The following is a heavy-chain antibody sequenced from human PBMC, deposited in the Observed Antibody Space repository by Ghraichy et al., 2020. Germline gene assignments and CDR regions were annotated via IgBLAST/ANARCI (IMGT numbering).Heavy chain of an antibody. Sequence: GGSLRLSCAASGFTFSSYAMSWVRQAPGKGLEWVSAISGSGGSTYCADSVKGRFTISRDNSKNTLYLQMNSLRAEDTAVYYCASYTRGDYYGMDVWGQGTTVTVSS. CDR1: GFTFSSYA. J-gene: IGHJ6*02. V-gene: IGHV3-23*01. CDR3: ASYTRGDYYGMDV. CDR2: ISGSGGST. D-gene: IGHD3-16*01.